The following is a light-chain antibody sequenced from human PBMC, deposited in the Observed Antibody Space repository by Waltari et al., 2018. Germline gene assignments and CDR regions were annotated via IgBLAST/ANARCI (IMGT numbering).Light chain of an antibody. CDR3: QQYHTFPPT. V-gene: IGKV1-8*01. CDR1: QDVGSY. CDR2: SAS. J-gene: IGKJ4*01. Sequence: AIRLTQSPSPLSASKGDRVTITCRATQDVGSYLAWYKQTPGRAPNLLIYSASTLHTGVPSRFIGDGSRTNFSLTISCLQSDDFGTYFCQQYHTFPPTFGGGTKVEIK.